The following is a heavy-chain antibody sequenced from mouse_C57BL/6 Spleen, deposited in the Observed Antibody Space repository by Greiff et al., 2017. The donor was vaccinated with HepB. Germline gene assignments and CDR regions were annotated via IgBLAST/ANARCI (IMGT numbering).Heavy chain of an antibody. CDR3: ARSNYDYYAMDY. D-gene: IGHD2-5*01. CDR1: GYTFTTYP. CDR2: FHPYNDDT. V-gene: IGHV1-47*01. Sequence: VKLQESGAELVKPGASVKMSCKASGYTFTTYPIEWMKQNHGKSLEWIGNFHPYNDDTKYNEKFKGKATLTVEKSSSTVYSELSRLTSDDSAVYYCARSNYDYYAMDYWGQGTSVTVSS. J-gene: IGHJ4*01.